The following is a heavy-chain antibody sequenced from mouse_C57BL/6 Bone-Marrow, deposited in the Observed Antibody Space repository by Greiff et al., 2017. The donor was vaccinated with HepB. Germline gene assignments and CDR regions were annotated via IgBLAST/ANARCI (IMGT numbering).Heavy chain of an antibody. CDR3: ARLNYGSSCWFAY. D-gene: IGHD1-1*01. Sequence: VKLQESGAELVKPGASVKLSCKASGYTFTSYWMHWVKQRPGQGLEWIGMIHPNSGSTNYNEKFKSKATLTVDKSSSTAYMQLSSLTSEDSAVYYCARLNYGSSCWFAYWGQGTLVTVSA. CDR1: GYTFTSYW. V-gene: IGHV1-64*01. J-gene: IGHJ3*01. CDR2: IHPNSGST.